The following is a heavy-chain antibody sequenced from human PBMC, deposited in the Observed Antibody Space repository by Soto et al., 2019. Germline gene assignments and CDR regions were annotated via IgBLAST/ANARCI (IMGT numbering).Heavy chain of an antibody. V-gene: IGHV1-69*13. Sequence: GASVKVSCKASGGTFSSYAISWVRQAPGQGLEGVGGIIPIFGTANYAQKFQGRDTITADDSTSTAYIELSTLRSEDTAVYYCARGELTGPSSSPYSRYYYYGMDVWGQGTTVTVSS. D-gene: IGHD6-6*01. CDR2: IIPIFGTA. CDR1: GGTFSSYA. J-gene: IGHJ6*02. CDR3: ARGELTGPSSSPYSRYYYYGMDV.